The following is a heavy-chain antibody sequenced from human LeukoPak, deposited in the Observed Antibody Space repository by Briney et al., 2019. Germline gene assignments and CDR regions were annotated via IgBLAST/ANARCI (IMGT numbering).Heavy chain of an antibody. CDR2: IYYRGST. D-gene: IGHD3-10*01. CDR1: GGSISSSTYY. J-gene: IGHJ2*01. CDR3: ARRPYGPYWYFDL. V-gene: IGHV4-39*01. Sequence: SETLSLTCTVSGGSISSSTYYWGWIRQPPGKGLEWIGSIYYRGSTFYNPSLKSRVTISVDTSKNQFSLKLTSVTAADTAVYLCARRPYGPYWYFDLWGRGTLGTVSS.